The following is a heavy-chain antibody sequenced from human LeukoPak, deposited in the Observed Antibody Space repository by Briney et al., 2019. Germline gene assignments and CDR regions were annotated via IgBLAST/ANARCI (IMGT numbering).Heavy chain of an antibody. CDR2: ISYDGSNK. CDR3: ARNGLGATTPNFDY. J-gene: IGHJ4*02. D-gene: IGHD1-26*01. V-gene: IGHV3-30*03. Sequence: GGSLRLSCAASGFTFSSYGMHWVRQAPGKGLEWVAVISYDGSNKYYADSVKGRFTISRDNSKNTLYMKMNSLRAEDTAVYYCARNGLGATTPNFDYWGQGTLVTVSS. CDR1: GFTFSSYG.